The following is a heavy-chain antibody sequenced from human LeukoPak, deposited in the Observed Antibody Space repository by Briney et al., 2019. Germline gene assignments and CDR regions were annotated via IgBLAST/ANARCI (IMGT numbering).Heavy chain of an antibody. CDR3: ARDHSNTWYGVDY. J-gene: IGHJ4*02. CDR1: GFTFSSYG. Sequence: PGRSLRLSCAASGFTFSSYGMHWVRQAPGKGLEWVAVTWYDGSNKYYVDSVKGRFTISRDNSKNTLYLQMNSLRAEDTAVYYRARDHSNTWYGVDYWGQGTLVTVSS. D-gene: IGHD6-13*01. CDR2: TWYDGSNK. V-gene: IGHV3-33*01.